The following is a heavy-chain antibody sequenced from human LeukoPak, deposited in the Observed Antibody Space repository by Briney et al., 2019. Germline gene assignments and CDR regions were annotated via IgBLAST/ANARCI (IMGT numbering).Heavy chain of an antibody. V-gene: IGHV4-4*07. CDR2: IYSSGST. CDR3: VRGFYSNYGGDY. J-gene: IGHJ4*02. D-gene: IGHD4-11*01. CDR1: GASMYNYY. Sequence: QTSETLSLTCTVSGASMYNYYWSWVWQPAGKGLEWIGRIYSSGSTNYNPSLMSRVTMSVDTSKNQFSLRLTSVSAADTAVYYCVRGFYSNYGGDYWGQGILVTVSS.